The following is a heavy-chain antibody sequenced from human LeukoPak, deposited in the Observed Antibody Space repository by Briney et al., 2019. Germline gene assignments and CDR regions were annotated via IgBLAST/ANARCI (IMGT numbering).Heavy chain of an antibody. D-gene: IGHD2-2*01. CDR1: GGSFSGYY. J-gene: IGHJ4*02. CDR3: AREARTSRKAFDY. Sequence: SETLSLTCAVYGGSFSGYYWSWIRQPPGKGPEWIGEINHSGSTNYNPSLKSRVTISVDTSKNQFSLKLSSVTAADTAVYYCAREARTSRKAFDYWGQGTLVTVSS. CDR2: INHSGST. V-gene: IGHV4-34*01.